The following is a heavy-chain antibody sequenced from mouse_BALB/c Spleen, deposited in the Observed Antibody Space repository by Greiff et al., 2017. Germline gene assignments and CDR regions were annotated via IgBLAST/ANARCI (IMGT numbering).Heavy chain of an antibody. D-gene: IGHD2-14*01. CDR1: GYTFTDYN. Sequence: EVQLQQSGPELVKPGASVKISCKASGYTFTDYNMHWVKQSHGKSLEWIGYIYPYNGGTGYNQKFKSKATLTVDNSSSTAYMELRSLTSEDSAVYYCARLYRYDGAFDYWGQGTTLTVAS. CDR2: IYPYNGGT. J-gene: IGHJ2*01. V-gene: IGHV1S29*02. CDR3: ARLYRYDGAFDY.